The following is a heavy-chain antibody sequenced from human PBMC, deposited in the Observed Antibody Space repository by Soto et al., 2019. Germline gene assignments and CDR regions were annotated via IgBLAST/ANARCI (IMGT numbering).Heavy chain of an antibody. Sequence: GASVRVSCTASGYTFTSYGISWVRQAHGQGLEWMGWISAYNGNTNYAQKLQGRVTMTTDTSTSTAYMELRSLRSDDTAVYYCARELAGTSFWFDPWGQGTLVTVSS. D-gene: IGHD6-19*01. CDR3: ARELAGTSFWFDP. V-gene: IGHV1-18*04. CDR2: ISAYNGNT. CDR1: GYTFTSYG. J-gene: IGHJ5*02.